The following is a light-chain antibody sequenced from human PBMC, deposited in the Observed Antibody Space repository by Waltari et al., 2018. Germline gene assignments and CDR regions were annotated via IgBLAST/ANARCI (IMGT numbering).Light chain of an antibody. CDR3: QEYDSLPVT. CDR1: KSVKNN. J-gene: IGKJ4*01. Sequence: DIQMTQSPSSLSASVGDRVTTTCRASKSVKNNLAWYQQEPGKAPRVLIHKASRLESGAPSRFSGSGYGTEFTLTISSLQPDDFATYYCQEYDSLPVTFGGGTKVEI. CDR2: KAS. V-gene: IGKV1-5*03.